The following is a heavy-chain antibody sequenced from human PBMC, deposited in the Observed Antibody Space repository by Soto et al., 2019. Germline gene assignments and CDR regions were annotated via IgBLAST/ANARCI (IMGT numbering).Heavy chain of an antibody. J-gene: IGHJ4*02. CDR1: GFTFSSYA. V-gene: IGHV3-23*01. Sequence: GESLKISCAASGFTFSSYAMSWVRQAPGKGLEWVSAISGSGGSTYYADSVKGRFTISRDNSKNTLYLQMNSLRAEDTAVYYCAKDGIGSYYFDYWGQGTLVTVSS. D-gene: IGHD1-26*01. CDR3: AKDGIGSYYFDY. CDR2: ISGSGGST.